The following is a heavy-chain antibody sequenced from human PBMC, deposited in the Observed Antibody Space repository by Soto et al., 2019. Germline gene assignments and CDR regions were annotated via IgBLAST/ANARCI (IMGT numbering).Heavy chain of an antibody. CDR1: GYTFTGYY. CDR2: INPNNGDT. D-gene: IGHD3-22*01. CDR3: ARITIYYDSSGPFDY. J-gene: IGHJ4*02. Sequence: VSCKTSGYTFTGYYMHWVRQAPGQGLEWMGWINPNNGDTNYAQNFQGRVTMTRDTSISTASMELSRLRSDDTAVYSCARITIYYDSSGPFDYWGQGTLVTVSS. V-gene: IGHV1-2*02.